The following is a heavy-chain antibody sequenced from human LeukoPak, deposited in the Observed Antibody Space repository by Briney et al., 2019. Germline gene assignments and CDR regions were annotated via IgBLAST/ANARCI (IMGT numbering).Heavy chain of an antibody. V-gene: IGHV3-66*01. D-gene: IGHD2-15*01. CDR2: IYSGGST. CDR1: GFTFSSYW. CDR3: AREGSWYVIY. Sequence: SGGSLRLSCAASGFTFSSYWMSWVRQAPGKGLEWVSVIYSGGSTYYADSVKGRFTISRDNSKNTLYLQMNSLRAEDTAVYYCAREGSWYVIYWGQGTLVTVSS. J-gene: IGHJ4*02.